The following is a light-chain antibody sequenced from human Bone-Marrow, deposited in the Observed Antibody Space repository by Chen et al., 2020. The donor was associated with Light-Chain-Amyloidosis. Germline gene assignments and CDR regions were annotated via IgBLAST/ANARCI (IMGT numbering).Light chain of an antibody. V-gene: IGKV1-33*01. Sequence: DIQMTQSPSSLSASVGDRVTITCQASQDISNYLNWYQQKPGKAPKLLIYDASNLETGVPSRFSGSGSGTDFTLTISSLQPEDFATYHCQQYKTYPMYTFGQGTKLEIK. CDR2: DAS. CDR1: QDISNY. CDR3: QQYKTYPMYT. J-gene: IGKJ2*01.